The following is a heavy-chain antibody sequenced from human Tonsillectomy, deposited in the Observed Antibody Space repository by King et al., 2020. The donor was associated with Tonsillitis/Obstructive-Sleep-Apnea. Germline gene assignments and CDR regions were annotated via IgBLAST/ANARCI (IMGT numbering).Heavy chain of an antibody. D-gene: IGHD3-3*01. CDR1: VGAISSSSYY. Sequence: QLQESGPGLVKPSETLSLTCTVSVGAISSSSYYWGWIRQPPGKGLEWIGGIYDSGCTYYNPSLKSRVTISVDTSKNQFSLKLSSVTAADTAVYYCAREGVDYDFWSGYHNWFDPWGQGTLVTVSS. J-gene: IGHJ5*02. V-gene: IGHV4-39*02. CDR3: AREGVDYDFWSGYHNWFDP. CDR2: IYDSGCT.